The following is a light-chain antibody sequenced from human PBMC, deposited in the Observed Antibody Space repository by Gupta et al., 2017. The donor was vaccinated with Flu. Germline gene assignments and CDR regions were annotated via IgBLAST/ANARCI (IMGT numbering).Light chain of an antibody. Sequence: QSVLTHPPYASGTPGQLVPISCSGRSSNIGSNYVYWYQQLPRTATKLLIYRNNQRPSGVPDRFSGSKSGTSASLAISGLRSEDEADYYCAAWDDSLSADWVFGGGTKLTVL. CDR1: SSNIGSNY. J-gene: IGLJ3*02. CDR3: AAWDDSLSADWV. V-gene: IGLV1-47*01. CDR2: RNN.